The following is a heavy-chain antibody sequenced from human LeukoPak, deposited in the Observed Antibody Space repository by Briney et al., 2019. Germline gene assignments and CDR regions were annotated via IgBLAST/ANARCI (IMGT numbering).Heavy chain of an antibody. CDR3: ARGSGGGSGTYYYYYMDV. V-gene: IGHV3-48*01. J-gene: IGHJ6*03. Sequence: GGSLRLSCAASGFTFSSYSMNWVRQARGKGLEWVSYINSGSSTIYYADSVKGRFTISRDNAKNSLYLQMNSLRAEDSAMYFCARGSGGGSGTYYYYYMDVWGNGTTVTVSS. D-gene: IGHD3-10*01. CDR1: GFTFSSYS. CDR2: INSGSSTI.